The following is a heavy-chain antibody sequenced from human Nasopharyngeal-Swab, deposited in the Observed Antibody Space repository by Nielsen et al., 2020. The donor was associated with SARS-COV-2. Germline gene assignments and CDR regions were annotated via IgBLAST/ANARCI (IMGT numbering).Heavy chain of an antibody. CDR1: GFSFSDYS. J-gene: IGHJ5*02. Sequence: GGSLRLSCVASGFSFSDYSMNWVRQAPGKGLEWLSYISTRSSTIYYADSVKGRFTVSRDNGNNSLFLHMNNVRDDDTAVYYCAREGDRWMAVVFNWFDPWGQGALVTVSS. D-gene: IGHD2-15*01. V-gene: IGHV3-48*02. CDR2: ISTRSSTI. CDR3: AREGDRWMAVVFNWFDP.